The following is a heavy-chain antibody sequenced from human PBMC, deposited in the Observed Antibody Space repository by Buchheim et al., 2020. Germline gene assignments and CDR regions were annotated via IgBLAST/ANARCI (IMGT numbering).Heavy chain of an antibody. V-gene: IGHV4-39*01. CDR2: IYYSGST. CDR3: ASPTSGWYRLVAY. Sequence: QLQLQESGPGLVKPSETLSLTCTVSGGSISSSSYYWGCIRQPPGKGLEWIGSIYYSGSTYYNPSLKSRVTISVDTSKNQFSLKLSSVTAADTAVYYCASPTSGWYRLVAYWGQGTL. CDR1: GGSISSSSYY. D-gene: IGHD6-19*01. J-gene: IGHJ4*02.